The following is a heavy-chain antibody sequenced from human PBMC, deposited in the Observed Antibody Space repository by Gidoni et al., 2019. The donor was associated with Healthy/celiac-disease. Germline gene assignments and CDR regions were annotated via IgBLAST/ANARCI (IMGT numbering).Heavy chain of an antibody. CDR1: FSGYY. V-gene: IGHV4-34*01. Sequence: FSGYYWGCIRQPPGQGLAWMGEINHSGSTNYNPSLKSRVTISGDTSKNQCSLKLSSVTAAETAVYYWAREGRILGVVIGWGKGPLVTVSP. CDR3: AREGRILGVVIG. CDR2: INHSGST. J-gene: IGHJ4*02. D-gene: IGHD3-3*01.